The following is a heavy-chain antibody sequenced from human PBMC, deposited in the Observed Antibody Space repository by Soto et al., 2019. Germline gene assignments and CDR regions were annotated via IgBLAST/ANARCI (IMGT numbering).Heavy chain of an antibody. CDR1: GDSVSSGASH. CDR3: ARLDRSTSKIGV. D-gene: IGHD3-22*01. V-gene: IGHV4-61*08. CDR2: IHPNATA. J-gene: IGHJ6*02. Sequence: QVQLQESGPGLLKPSETLSLTCTLSGDSVSSGASHWTWIRQSPGKGLEWIGYIHPNATAACNLSRKSRVSISVDTSKSQFSLKLTSATTADTAVYYCARLDRSTSKIGVWGQGTTVTVSS.